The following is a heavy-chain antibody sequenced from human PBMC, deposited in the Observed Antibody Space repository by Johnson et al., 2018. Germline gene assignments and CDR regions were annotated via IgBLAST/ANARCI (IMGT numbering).Heavy chain of an antibody. CDR1: GLTFSSYA. D-gene: IGHD6-13*01. CDR2: ISGGGGRP. CDR3: AQEQHTTRVAYFQH. Sequence: EVQLVESGGGLVQPGGSLRLSCAASGLTFSSYAMSWVRQAPGKGLEWVATISGGGGRPYYADSVKGRSTIPRDNSKNTLYLQMVSLRAEDTAIHSCAQEQHTTRVAYFQHWGQGTLVTVSS. J-gene: IGHJ1*01. V-gene: IGHV3-23*04.